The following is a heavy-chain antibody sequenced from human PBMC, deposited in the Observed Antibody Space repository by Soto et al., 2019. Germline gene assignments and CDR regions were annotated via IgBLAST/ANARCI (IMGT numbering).Heavy chain of an antibody. Sequence: QVQLVESGGGVVQPGRSLRLSCAASGFTFSSYGMHWVRQAPGKGLEWVAVISYDGSNKYYADSVKGRFTISRDNSKNTPYLQMNSLRAEDTAVYYCAKLATVVTQGLDYWGQGTLVTVSS. CDR1: GFTFSSYG. D-gene: IGHD4-17*01. CDR3: AKLATVVTQGLDY. J-gene: IGHJ4*02. CDR2: ISYDGSNK. V-gene: IGHV3-30*18.